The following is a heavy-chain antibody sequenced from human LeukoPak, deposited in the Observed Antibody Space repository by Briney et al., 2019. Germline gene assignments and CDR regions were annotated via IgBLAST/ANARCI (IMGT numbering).Heavy chain of an antibody. CDR1: GFTFSSYA. J-gene: IGHJ4*02. CDR3: ARDYYDSSGYYPLGYFDY. CDR2: ISYDGSNK. D-gene: IGHD3-22*01. Sequence: GGSLRLSCAASGFTFSSYAMHCVRQAPGKGLEWVAVISYDGSNKYYADSVKGRFTISRDNSKNTLYLQMNSLRAEDTAVYYCARDYYDSSGYYPLGYFDYWGQGTLVTVSS. V-gene: IGHV3-30-3*01.